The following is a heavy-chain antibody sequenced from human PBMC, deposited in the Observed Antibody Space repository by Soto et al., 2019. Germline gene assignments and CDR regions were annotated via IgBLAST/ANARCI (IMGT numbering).Heavy chain of an antibody. CDR1: GYTFTNYY. D-gene: IGHD2-8*01. CDR3: ARTPHNGGAGVYGMDV. V-gene: IGHV1-2*04. CDR2: IDGDSGDT. Sequence: QVQLVQSGAEVKKPGASVKVSCKASGYTFTNYYIHWVRQAPGQGLEWMGWIDGDSGDTKDAQKFQGWVTMTRDAAMNTASMELSTLTSDDTAVYYCARTPHNGGAGVYGMDVWGQGTTVTVSS. J-gene: IGHJ6*02.